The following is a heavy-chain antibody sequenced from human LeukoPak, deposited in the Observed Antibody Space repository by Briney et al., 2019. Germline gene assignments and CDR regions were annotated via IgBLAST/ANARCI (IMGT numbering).Heavy chain of an antibody. CDR2: IASSGTTI. V-gene: IGHV3-48*03. D-gene: IGHD6-19*01. CDR1: GFPFSVYE. CDR3: ALLAVASDLDY. Sequence: GGSLRPSCAVSGFPFSVYEMNWVRQAPGKGLEWVSNIASSGTTIYYADSVKGRFSISRDNAMSSLYLQMNSLRVEDTAVYYCALLAVASDLDYWGQGALVTVSS. J-gene: IGHJ4*02.